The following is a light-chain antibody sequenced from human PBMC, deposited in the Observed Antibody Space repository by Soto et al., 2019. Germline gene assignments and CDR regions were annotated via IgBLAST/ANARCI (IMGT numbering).Light chain of an antibody. V-gene: IGKV4-1*01. CDR2: WAS. Sequence: DIVMTQSPDSLAVSLGERATINCKSSQSVLYSSNNKNYLAWYQQKPGQPPKLLLYWASTRESGVPDRFSGSGSGTDFTLTISSLQAEDVAVYFCQQYYNSYWTFGQGTKVEIK. CDR1: QSVLYSSNNKNY. J-gene: IGKJ1*01. CDR3: QQYYNSYWT.